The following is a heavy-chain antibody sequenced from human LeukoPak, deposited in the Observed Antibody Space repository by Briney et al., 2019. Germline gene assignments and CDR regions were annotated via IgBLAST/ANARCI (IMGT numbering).Heavy chain of an antibody. V-gene: IGHV3-21*01. CDR2: ISSSSNYI. Sequence: GGSLRLSCAASGFTFSNYNINWVRQAPGKGLEWVSSISSSSNYIYYADSVKGRFTISRDNAKNSLYLQMNSLRAEDTAVYYCARGHYDSSGLCDYWGQGTLVTVSS. J-gene: IGHJ4*02. CDR1: GFTFSNYN. D-gene: IGHD3-22*01. CDR3: ARGHYDSSGLCDY.